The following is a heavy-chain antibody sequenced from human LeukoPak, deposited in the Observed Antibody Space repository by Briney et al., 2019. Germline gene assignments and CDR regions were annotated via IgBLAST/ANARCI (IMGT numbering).Heavy chain of an antibody. V-gene: IGHV3-21*01. Sequence: GGSLRLSCAASGLTFSSYSMNWVRQAPGKGLEWVSSISSSSSYIYYADSVKGRFTISRDNAKNSLYLQMNSLRAEDTAVYYCARDDSKFVVDYWGQGTLVTVSS. CDR1: GLTFSSYS. D-gene: IGHD2-21*02. CDR3: ARDDSKFVVDY. J-gene: IGHJ4*02. CDR2: ISSSSSYI.